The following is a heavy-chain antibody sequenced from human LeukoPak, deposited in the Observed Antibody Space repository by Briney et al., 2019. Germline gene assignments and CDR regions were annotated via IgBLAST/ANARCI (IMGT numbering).Heavy chain of an antibody. J-gene: IGHJ3*02. V-gene: IGHV3-23*01. CDR2: ISGSGGST. Sequence: AGSLRLSCGASGFTFRSYAMSWVRQAPGKGLEWVSAISGSGGSTYYADSVKGRFTISRDNSKNTLYLQMNSLRAEDTAVYYCAKFDYYDSSGYYNKVLDAFDIWGQGTMVTVSS. CDR1: GFTFRSYA. CDR3: AKFDYYDSSGYYNKVLDAFDI. D-gene: IGHD3-22*01.